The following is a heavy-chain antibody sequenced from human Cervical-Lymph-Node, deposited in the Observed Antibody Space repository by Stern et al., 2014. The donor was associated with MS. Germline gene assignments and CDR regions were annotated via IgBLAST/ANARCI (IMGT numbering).Heavy chain of an antibody. Sequence: VQLVESGGGVVQPGRALRLSCAATGFNFSSYAMQWVRQAPGKGMEWLALISYDGSKAYYADSVKGRFTVSRDNSKHTLFLQVNSLKPEDTAEYYCARDLVWFGELDWGAMDVWGHGTTVTVSS. CDR3: ARDLVWFGELDWGAMDV. J-gene: IGHJ6*02. CDR1: GFNFSSYA. V-gene: IGHV3-30*04. CDR2: ISYDGSKA. D-gene: IGHD3-10*01.